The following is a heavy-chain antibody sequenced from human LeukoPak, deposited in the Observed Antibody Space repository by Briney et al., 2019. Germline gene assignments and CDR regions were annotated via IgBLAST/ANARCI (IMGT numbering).Heavy chain of an antibody. J-gene: IGHJ4*02. CDR3: ARLQARRYCSSTSCYGRGFDY. CDR1: GGSISSSSYY. Sequence: SETLSLTCTVSGGSISSSSYYWGWIRQPPGKGLEWIGNIFYGGGTYYNPSLKSRVTISVDTSKNQFSLKLSSVTAADTAVYYCARLQARRYCSSTSCYGRGFDYWGQGTLVTVSS. D-gene: IGHD2-2*01. V-gene: IGHV4-39*01. CDR2: IFYGGGT.